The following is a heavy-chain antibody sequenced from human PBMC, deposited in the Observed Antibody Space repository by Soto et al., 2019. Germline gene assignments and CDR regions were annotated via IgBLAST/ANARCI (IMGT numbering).Heavy chain of an antibody. CDR2: ISYDGSNK. D-gene: IGHD6-6*01. CDR1: GFTFSSYA. J-gene: IGHJ4*02. Sequence: QVQLVESGGGVVQPGRYLRLCCAASGFTFSSYAMHWVRQAPGKGLEWVAVISYDGSNKYYADSVKGRFTISRDNSKNTLYLQMNSLRAEDTAVYYCAREPGIAAHWGQGTLVTVSS. V-gene: IGHV3-30-3*01. CDR3: AREPGIAAH.